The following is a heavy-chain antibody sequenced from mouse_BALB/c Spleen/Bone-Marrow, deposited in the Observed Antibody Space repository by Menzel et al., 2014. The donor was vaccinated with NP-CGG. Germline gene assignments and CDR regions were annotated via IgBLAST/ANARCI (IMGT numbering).Heavy chain of an antibody. J-gene: IGHJ3*01. CDR1: GYTFTSYY. V-gene: IGHV1S81*02. CDR3: ARRDFRSWFAY. D-gene: IGHD2-14*01. Sequence: SGAELVKPGASVKLSCKASGYTFTSYYMYWVKQRPGQGLEWIGEINPSNGGTNFNEKFKNKATLTVDKSTSTAYMQVSSLTSEDSAVYYCARRDFRSWFAYWGQGTLVTVPA. CDR2: INPSNGGT.